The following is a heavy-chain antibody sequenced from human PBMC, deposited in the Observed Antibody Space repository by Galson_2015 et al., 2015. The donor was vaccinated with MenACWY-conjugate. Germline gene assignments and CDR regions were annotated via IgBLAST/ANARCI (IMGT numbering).Heavy chain of an antibody. Sequence: SLRLSCAASGFTVSSNYMSWVRQAPGKGLEWVSVIYSGGSTYYADSVKGRFTISRDNSKNTLYLQMNSLRAEDTAVYYCARASPYDFWSGPDYWGQGTLVTVSS. J-gene: IGHJ4*02. D-gene: IGHD3-3*01. CDR1: GFTVSSNY. CDR3: ARASPYDFWSGPDY. CDR2: IYSGGST. V-gene: IGHV3-53*01.